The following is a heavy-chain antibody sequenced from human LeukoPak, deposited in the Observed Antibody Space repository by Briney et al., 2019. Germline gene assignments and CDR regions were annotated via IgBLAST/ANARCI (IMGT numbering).Heavy chain of an antibody. Sequence: GGSLRLSCAASGFSFSSYAMHWVRQAPGKGLEWVAVLSYDGSNKYYADSVKGRFTISRDNSKNTLYLQMNSLKGEDTAVYYCATSLGPLTEYWGQGTLVTVSS. CDR2: LSYDGSNK. CDR1: GFSFSSYA. D-gene: IGHD7-27*01. J-gene: IGHJ4*02. CDR3: ATSLGPLTEY. V-gene: IGHV3-30-3*01.